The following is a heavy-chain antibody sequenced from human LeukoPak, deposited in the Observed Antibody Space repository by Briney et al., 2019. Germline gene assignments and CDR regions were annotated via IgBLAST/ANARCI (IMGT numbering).Heavy chain of an antibody. D-gene: IGHD3-16*01. V-gene: IGHV4-59*12. CDR1: GGSISSYY. J-gene: IGHJ3*02. CDR2: IYYTGST. Sequence: NPSETLSLTCTVSGGSISSYYWSWLRQPPGKGLEWIGYIYYTGSTNYNPSLKSRVTMSVDTSKSQFSLKLSSVTAADTAVYYYARETGGIYAVLTPEAFDIWGQGTMVTVSS. CDR3: ARETGGIYAVLTPEAFDI.